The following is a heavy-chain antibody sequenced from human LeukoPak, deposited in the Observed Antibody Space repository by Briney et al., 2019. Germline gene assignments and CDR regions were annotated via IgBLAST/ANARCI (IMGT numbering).Heavy chain of an antibody. CDR3: ARLRCSSTSCFFDY. CDR2: MKQDGSEK. CDR1: GFTFSTYW. J-gene: IGHJ4*02. V-gene: IGHV3-7*01. D-gene: IGHD2-2*01. Sequence: GGSLRLSCAATGFTFSTYWMSWVRQAPGKGLEWVANMKQDGSEKYDVDSVKGRFTISRDNAKNSLYLQMNSLRAEDTAVYYCARLRCSSTSCFFDYWGQGTLVTVSS.